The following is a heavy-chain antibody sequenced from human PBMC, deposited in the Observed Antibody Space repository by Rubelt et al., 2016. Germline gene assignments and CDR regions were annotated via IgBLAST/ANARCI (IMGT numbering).Heavy chain of an antibody. CDR2: IKQDGSEK. J-gene: IGHJ4*02. CDR3: ATDYLGY. CDR1: GFTFRSYW. V-gene: IGHV3-7*05. Sequence: EVQLVESGGGLVQPGGSLSLSCAASGFTFRSYWMSWVRQAPGKGLEWVANIKQDGSEKYYVESVKRRLTISRDNAKKSLSLQMISLRADDTAVYYCATDYLGYWGQGTLVTVSS.